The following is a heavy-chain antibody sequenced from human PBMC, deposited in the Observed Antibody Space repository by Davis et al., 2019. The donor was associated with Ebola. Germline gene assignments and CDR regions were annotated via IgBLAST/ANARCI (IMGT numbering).Heavy chain of an antibody. J-gene: IGHJ4*02. Sequence: AASVKVSCKASGYTFTSYVLHWVRQAPGQGLEWVGWINPYTGDTKYSQKFQGRVTITRDTSATTAYMDLSSLRSEDTAVYFCATAHDREYWGQGTLVTVSS. CDR1: GYTFTSYV. V-gene: IGHV1-3*01. CDR3: ATAHDREY. CDR2: INPYTGDT.